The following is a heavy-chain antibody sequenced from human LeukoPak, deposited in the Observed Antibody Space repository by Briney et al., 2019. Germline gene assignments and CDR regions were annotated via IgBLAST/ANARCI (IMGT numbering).Heavy chain of an antibody. CDR3: AKDHGYSYVRALYYYYYYMDV. CDR2: ISGSGGST. J-gene: IGHJ6*03. V-gene: IGHV3-23*01. Sequence: GGSLRLSCAASGFTFSSYAMSWVRQAPGKGLEWVSAISGSGGSTYYADSVKGRFTISRDNSKNTLYLQMNSLRAEDTAVYYCAKDHGYSYVRALYYYYYYMDVWGKGTTVTISS. D-gene: IGHD5-18*01. CDR1: GFTFSSYA.